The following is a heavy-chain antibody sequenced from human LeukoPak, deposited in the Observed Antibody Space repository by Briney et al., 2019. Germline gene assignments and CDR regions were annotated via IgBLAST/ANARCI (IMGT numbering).Heavy chain of an antibody. CDR1: GGSFSGYY. Sequence: SETLSLTRAVYGGSFSGYYWSWIRQPPGKGLEWIGEINHSGSTNYNPSLKSRVTISVDTSKNQFSLKLSSVTAADTAVYYCARGGSYYHEYYFDYWGQGTLVTVSS. CDR2: INHSGST. J-gene: IGHJ4*02. CDR3: ARGGSYYHEYYFDY. D-gene: IGHD1-26*01. V-gene: IGHV4-34*01.